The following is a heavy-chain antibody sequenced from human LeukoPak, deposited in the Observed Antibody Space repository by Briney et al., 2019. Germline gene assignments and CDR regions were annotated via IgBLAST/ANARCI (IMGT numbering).Heavy chain of an antibody. CDR3: ARQGYSSSSGY. V-gene: IGHV4-38-2*01. D-gene: IGHD6-13*01. J-gene: IGHJ4*02. CDR1: GYSISSGYY. CDR2: IYHSGST. Sequence: SETLSLTCAVSGYSISSGYYWGWIRQPPGKGLEWIGSIYHSGSTYYNPSLKSRVTISVDTSKNQFSLKLSSVTAADTAVYYCARQGYSSSSGYWRQGTLVTVSS.